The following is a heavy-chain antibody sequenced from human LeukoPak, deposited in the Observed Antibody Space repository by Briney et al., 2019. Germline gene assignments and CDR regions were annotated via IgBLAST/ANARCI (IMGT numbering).Heavy chain of an antibody. CDR2: INPSSGGT. V-gene: IGHV1-2*02. Sequence: GASVKVSCKASGYTFIGYYMHWVRQAPGQGLEWMGWINPSSGGTNYAQNFQGRVTMTRDTSISTAYMELSRLRSDDTAVYYCARGAFQGSSWFDYWGQGTLVTVSS. CDR1: GYTFIGYY. J-gene: IGHJ4*02. D-gene: IGHD6-13*01. CDR3: ARGAFQGSSWFDY.